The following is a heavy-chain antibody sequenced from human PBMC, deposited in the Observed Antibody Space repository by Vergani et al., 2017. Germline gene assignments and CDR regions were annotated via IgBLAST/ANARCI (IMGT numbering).Heavy chain of an antibody. Sequence: QVQLQESGPGLVKPSETLSLTCIVSCGAISSFYWSWIRQPPGKGLEWIGYIYYGGSSNSNPSLRSRVTISLDTSKNQFSLKLSSVTTADTAVVYCTRYYEGGCNPWGKGTLVTVSS. D-gene: IGHD3-3*01. J-gene: IGHJ5*02. CDR2: IYYGGSS. V-gene: IGHV4-59*01. CDR1: CGAISSFY. CDR3: TRYYEGGCNP.